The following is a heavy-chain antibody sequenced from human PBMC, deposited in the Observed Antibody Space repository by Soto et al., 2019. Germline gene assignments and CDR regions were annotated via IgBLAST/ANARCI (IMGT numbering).Heavy chain of an antibody. J-gene: IGHJ4*02. CDR3: ARGMTPPGAPAWYYFDS. Sequence: SETLSLTCTVSGASITGTSYWSWIRQPAGKGLEWIGRFSLSGTTNYNPSLRSRVTMSADVSKYQFSLRLTSVTAADTALYYCARGMTPPGAPAWYYFDSWGQGTLVTVSS. V-gene: IGHV4-4*07. D-gene: IGHD2-8*02. CDR1: GASITGTSY. CDR2: FSLSGTT.